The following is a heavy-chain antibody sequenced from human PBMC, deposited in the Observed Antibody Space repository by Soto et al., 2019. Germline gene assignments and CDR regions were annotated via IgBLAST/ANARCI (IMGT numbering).Heavy chain of an antibody. CDR2: ISGSGGST. Sequence: EVQLLESGGGLVQPGGSLRLSCAASGFTFSSYAMSWVRQAPGMGLEWVSAISGSGGSTYYADSVKGRFTISRDNSKNTLYLQMNSLRAEDTAVYYCAKGMGPYYYYGMDVWGQGTTVTVSS. CDR1: GFTFSSYA. CDR3: AKGMGPYYYYGMDV. J-gene: IGHJ6*02. V-gene: IGHV3-23*01.